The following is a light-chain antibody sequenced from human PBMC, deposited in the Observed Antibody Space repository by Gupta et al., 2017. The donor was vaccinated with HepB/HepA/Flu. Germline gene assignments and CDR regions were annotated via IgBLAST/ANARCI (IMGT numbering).Light chain of an antibody. CDR3: CSDARRDNYV. CDR1: SSDIGGHDY. Sequence: SVLTQRRSVSGSPGQSVTLFCTGTSSDIGGHDYVSWYQQFSGKAPKLIIYDVTKRPSGVPDSFSGSQSGNTASLTISGLQEDDEADYYFCSDARRDNYVFGTGTQVTVL. J-gene: IGLJ1*01. CDR2: DVT. V-gene: IGLV2-11*01.